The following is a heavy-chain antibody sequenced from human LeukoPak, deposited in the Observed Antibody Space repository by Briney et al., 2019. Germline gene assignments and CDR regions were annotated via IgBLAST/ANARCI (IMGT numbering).Heavy chain of an antibody. CDR1: GGSISSSNW. CDR3: ARTWYSSRVVDY. Sequence: KPSGTLSLTCAVTGGSISSSNWWSWVRQPPGKGLEWIGEIYHSGSTNYSPSLKSRVTISVDKSNNQFSLKLSSVTAADTAVYYCARTWYSSRVVDYWGQGTLVTVSS. D-gene: IGHD6-13*01. J-gene: IGHJ4*02. CDR2: IYHSGST. V-gene: IGHV4-4*02.